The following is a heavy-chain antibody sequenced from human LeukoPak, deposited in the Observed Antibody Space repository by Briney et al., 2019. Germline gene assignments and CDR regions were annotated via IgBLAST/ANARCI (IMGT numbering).Heavy chain of an antibody. V-gene: IGHV4-34*01. Sequence: SETLSLTCAVYGGSFSGYYWSRIRQPPGKGLEWIGEINHSGSTNYNPSLKSRVTISVDTSKNQFSLKLSSVTAADTAVYYCASARGEWLVRNWFDPWGQGTLVTVSS. J-gene: IGHJ5*02. CDR2: INHSGST. CDR3: ASARGEWLVRNWFDP. D-gene: IGHD6-19*01. CDR1: GGSFSGYY.